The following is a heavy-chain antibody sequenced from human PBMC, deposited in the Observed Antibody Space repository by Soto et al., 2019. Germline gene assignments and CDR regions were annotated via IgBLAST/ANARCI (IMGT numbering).Heavy chain of an antibody. D-gene: IGHD5-12*01. Sequence: SETLSLTCTVSGGSMNYYYWSWIRQPPGKGLEWIGYIYHSGTAEYNPSLKSRVTLSVDTSKSQFSLKMSSVTAADTAVYYCARDRAIISAPTKEYEFDIWGQGTMVTVSS. V-gene: IGHV4-59*01. CDR2: IYHSGTA. CDR3: ARDRAIISAPTKEYEFDI. CDR1: GGSMNYYY. J-gene: IGHJ3*02.